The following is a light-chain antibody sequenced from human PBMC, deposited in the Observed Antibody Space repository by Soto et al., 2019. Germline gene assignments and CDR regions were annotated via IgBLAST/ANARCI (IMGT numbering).Light chain of an antibody. CDR1: QSVSSN. V-gene: IGKV3-15*01. CDR3: QQYNNWPGT. CDR2: GAS. Sequence: EIVMTQSPATLSVSPGERATLSCRASQSVSSNLAGYQQKPGQAPRLLIYGASTRATGIPARFNGSGSGTEFTLTISSLQSEDFAVYYCQQYNNWPGTFGPGTKVDIK. J-gene: IGKJ3*01.